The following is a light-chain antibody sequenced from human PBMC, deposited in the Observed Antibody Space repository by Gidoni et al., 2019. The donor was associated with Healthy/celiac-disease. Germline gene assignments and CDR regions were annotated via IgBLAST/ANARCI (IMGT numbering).Light chain of an antibody. CDR2: GAS. Sequence: EIFLTQSPVTLSLSPVERATRSCRASQSVSSSYLAWYQQNPGQAPRLLIYGASSRATGIPDRFSGSGSGTDFTLTISRLETEDFAVYYCQQYGSSPLTFGGGTKVEIK. V-gene: IGKV3-20*01. J-gene: IGKJ4*01. CDR1: QSVSSSY. CDR3: QQYGSSPLT.